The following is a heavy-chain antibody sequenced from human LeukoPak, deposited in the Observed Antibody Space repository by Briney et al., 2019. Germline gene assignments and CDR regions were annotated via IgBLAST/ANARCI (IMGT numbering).Heavy chain of an antibody. J-gene: IGHJ4*02. CDR2: ITGSGGST. CDR3: ARELFDFDY. D-gene: IGHD3-10*01. V-gene: IGHV3-23*01. Sequence: GGSLRLSCAPSGFTFDNFAMTWVRQAPGKGLEWDSEITGSGGSTYYADSVKGRFTISRDNSKNTLYQQMNSLRAEDTAIYYCARELFDFDYWGQGTLVTVSS. CDR1: GFTFDNFA.